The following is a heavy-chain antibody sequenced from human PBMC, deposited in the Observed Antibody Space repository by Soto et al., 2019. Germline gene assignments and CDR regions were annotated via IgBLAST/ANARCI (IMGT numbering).Heavy chain of an antibody. Sequence: PWETLSLTCAAYGVSVSGYYWKWIRQPPGKGLEWIGEINHNGGTHYNPYPKSRVTMLADTSKNQISPRLSSVTAADTSIYYCATRITVFVLPIPPFNPWGQGTQVTVSS. CDR2: INHNGGT. D-gene: IGHD3-3*01. V-gene: IGHV4-34*01. J-gene: IGHJ5*02. CDR1: GVSVSGYY. CDR3: ATRITVFVLPIPPFNP.